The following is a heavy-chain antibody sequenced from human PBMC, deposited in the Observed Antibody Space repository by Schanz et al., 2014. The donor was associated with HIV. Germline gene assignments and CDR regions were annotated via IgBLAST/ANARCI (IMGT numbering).Heavy chain of an antibody. V-gene: IGHV1-18*01. D-gene: IGHD3-16*02. CDR1: DYLFSRYG. J-gene: IGHJ4*02. CDR3: ARDKDYTWATYRFPDS. Sequence: QVQLVQSGAEVKRPGASVKVSCKASDYLFSRYGISWVRQAPGQGLEWMGWINTEDGDTQYFHKLQGRVSMTRDSSTNSVHMELRNLRSADTAICYCARDKDYTWATYRFPDSWGQGTVVTVSS. CDR2: INTEDGDT.